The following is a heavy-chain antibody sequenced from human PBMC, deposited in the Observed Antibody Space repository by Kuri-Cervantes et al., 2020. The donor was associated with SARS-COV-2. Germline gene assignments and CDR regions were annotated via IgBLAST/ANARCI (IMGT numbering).Heavy chain of an antibody. V-gene: IGHV3-49*03. J-gene: IGHJ4*02. CDR1: AFTFDDYA. CDR2: IRSKAYGETT. CDR3: SRNFWAGYWPFDY. D-gene: IGHD3/OR15-3a*01. Sequence: GGSLRLSCTTPAFTFDDYALAWFRQAPGKGLEWVGSIRSKAYGETTEYAASVKGRFSISRDDSESIAYLQMNSLKTEDTAVYYCSRNFWAGYWPFDYWGQGTLVTVSS.